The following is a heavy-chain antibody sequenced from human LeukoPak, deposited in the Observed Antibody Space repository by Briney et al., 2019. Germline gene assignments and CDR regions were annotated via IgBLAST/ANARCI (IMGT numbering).Heavy chain of an antibody. CDR1: GFTFSSYA. V-gene: IGHV3-30-3*01. CDR3: ARASQAYYKLELRFLDY. CDR2: ISYDGSNK. Sequence: GGSLRLSCAASGFTFSSYAMHWVRQAPGKGLEWVAVISYDGSNKYYADSVKGRFTIPRDNSKNTLYLQMNSLRAEDTAVYYCARASQAYYKLELRFLDYWGQGTLVTVSS. D-gene: IGHD1-7*01. J-gene: IGHJ4*02.